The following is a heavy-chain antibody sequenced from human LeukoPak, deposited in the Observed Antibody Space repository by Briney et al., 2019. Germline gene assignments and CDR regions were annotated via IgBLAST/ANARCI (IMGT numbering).Heavy chain of an antibody. CDR3: ARDGSRFGFGGPAGSWSNNWFDP. CDR1: GFTFSSYS. D-gene: IGHD6-13*01. CDR2: ISSSSSYI. V-gene: IGHV3-21*01. J-gene: IGHJ5*02. Sequence: GGSLRLSCAASGFTFSSYSMNWVRQAPGKGLEWVSSISSSSSYIYYADSVKGRFTISRDNAKNSLYLQMNSLRAEDTAVYYCARDGSRFGFGGPAGSWSNNWFDPWGQGTLVTVSS.